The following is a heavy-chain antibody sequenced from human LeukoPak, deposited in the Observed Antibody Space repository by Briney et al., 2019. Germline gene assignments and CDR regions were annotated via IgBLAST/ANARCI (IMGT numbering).Heavy chain of an antibody. V-gene: IGHV3-48*03. Sequence: GGSLRLSCAASGFTFSSYEMNWVRQAPGKGLEWVSYISSSGSTIYYADSVKGRFTISRDNAKNSLYLQMNSLRAEDTAVYYCASNYYGSGSYRDYWGQGTLVTVSS. D-gene: IGHD3-10*01. CDR2: ISSSGSTI. J-gene: IGHJ4*02. CDR1: GFTFSSYE. CDR3: ASNYYGSGSYRDY.